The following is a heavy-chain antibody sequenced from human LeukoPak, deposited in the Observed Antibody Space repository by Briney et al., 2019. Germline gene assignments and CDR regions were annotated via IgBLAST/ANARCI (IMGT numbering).Heavy chain of an antibody. V-gene: IGHV4-34*01. Sequence: SETLSLTCAVYGGSFSGYYWSWIRQPPGKGLEWIGEINHSGSTNYNPSLKSRVTISVDTSKNQFSLKLSSVTAADTAVYYCARVQLERPQAKFDYWGQGTLVTVSS. CDR2: INHSGST. CDR3: ARVQLERPQAKFDY. J-gene: IGHJ4*02. CDR1: GGSFSGYY. D-gene: IGHD1-1*01.